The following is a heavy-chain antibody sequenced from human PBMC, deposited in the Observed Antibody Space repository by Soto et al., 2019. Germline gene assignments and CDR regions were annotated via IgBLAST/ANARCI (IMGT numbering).Heavy chain of an antibody. CDR3: AREEIQWLGNYYYYYGMDV. CDR2: IWYDGSNK. D-gene: IGHD6-19*01. Sequence: GGSLRLSCAASGFTFSSYGMHWVRQAPGKGLEWVAVIWYDGSNKYYADSVKGRFTISRDNSKNTLHLQMNSLRAEDTAVYYCAREEIQWLGNYYYYYGMDVWGQGTTVTVSS. CDR1: GFTFSSYG. J-gene: IGHJ6*02. V-gene: IGHV3-33*01.